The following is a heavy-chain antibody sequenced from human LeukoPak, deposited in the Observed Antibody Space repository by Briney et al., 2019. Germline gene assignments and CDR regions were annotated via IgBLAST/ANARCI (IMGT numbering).Heavy chain of an antibody. V-gene: IGHV3-66*01. J-gene: IGHJ5*02. CDR2: IYSSGRT. CDR3: AIGDL. CDR1: GFTVSSNY. Sequence: GGSLRLSCAASGFTVSSNYMSWVRQAPGKGPEWVSVIYSSGRTYYAASVKDRFTISRATSKNTLFLQMNSLSPEVTAVYYCAIGDLWGQGTLVTVSS.